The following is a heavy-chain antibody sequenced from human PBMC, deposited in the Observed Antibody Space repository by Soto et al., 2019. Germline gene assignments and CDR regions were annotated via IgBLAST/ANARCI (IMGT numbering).Heavy chain of an antibody. CDR2: INHSGST. Sequence: XETLSLNCAVYGLSFSGYYWSWIRKPPGKGLEWIGEINHSGSTNYNPSLKSRVTISVDTSKNQFSLKLSSVTAADTAVYYCARSRRNYDILTGYYKSYGMDAWAQGTTATVSS. V-gene: IGHV4-34*01. D-gene: IGHD3-9*01. CDR1: GLSFSGYY. J-gene: IGHJ6*02. CDR3: ARSRRNYDILTGYYKSYGMDA.